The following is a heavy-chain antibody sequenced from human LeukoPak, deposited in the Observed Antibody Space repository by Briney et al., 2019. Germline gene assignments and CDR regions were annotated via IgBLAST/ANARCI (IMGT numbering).Heavy chain of an antibody. CDR3: VLLQWLGDFDY. CDR2: ISGSGGST. V-gene: IGHV3-23*01. CDR1: GFTFRSYA. J-gene: IGHJ4*02. Sequence: GGSLRLSCAASGFTFRSYAMSWVRQAPGKGLEWVSAISGSGGSTYYADSVKGRFTISRDNSKNTPYLQMNSLGAEDTAVYYCVLLQWLGDFDYWGQGTLVTVSS. D-gene: IGHD6-19*01.